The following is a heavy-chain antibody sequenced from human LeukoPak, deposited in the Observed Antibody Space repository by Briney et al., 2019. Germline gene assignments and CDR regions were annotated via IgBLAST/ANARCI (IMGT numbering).Heavy chain of an antibody. D-gene: IGHD2-15*01. CDR2: INQDGSEK. V-gene: IGHV3-7*01. J-gene: IGHJ6*03. Sequence: PGGSLRLSCAASVFTFSNYWMSWVRQAPGKGLEWVANINQDGSEKYYVDSVKGRFTISRDNAKNSLYLQMNSLRAEDTAVYYCAKYCSGGTCYYNMDVWGKGTTVTVSS. CDR1: VFTFSNYW. CDR3: AKYCSGGTCYYNMDV.